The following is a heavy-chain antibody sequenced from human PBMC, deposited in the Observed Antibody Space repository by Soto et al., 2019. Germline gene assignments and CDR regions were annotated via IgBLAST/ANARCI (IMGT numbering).Heavy chain of an antibody. CDR2: ISGSGGST. D-gene: IGHD1-26*01. J-gene: IGHJ4*02. Sequence: EVQLLESGGGLVQPGGSLRLSCAASGFTFSSYAMRWVRQAPVKGLEWVSAISGSGGSTYYADSVKGRFTISRDNSNITLYLQMSSRRAEDTAVYYCARRGSGSYYDYWGQGTLVTVSS. V-gene: IGHV3-23*01. CDR1: GFTFSSYA. CDR3: ARRGSGSYYDY.